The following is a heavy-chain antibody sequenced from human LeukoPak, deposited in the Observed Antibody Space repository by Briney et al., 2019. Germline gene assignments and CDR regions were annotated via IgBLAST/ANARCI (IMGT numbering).Heavy chain of an antibody. D-gene: IGHD2-15*01. J-gene: IGHJ4*02. V-gene: IGHV3-74*01. CDR3: VVGGSPGY. Sequence: GGSLRLSCAASGFTFSSYWMHWVRQAPGKGLVWVSRISTDGYTTDYADFVQGRFTASRDNTKNTWSLEMNSLRAEDTAVYYCVVGGSPGYWGQGTLVTVSS. CDR1: GFTFSSYW. CDR2: ISTDGYTT.